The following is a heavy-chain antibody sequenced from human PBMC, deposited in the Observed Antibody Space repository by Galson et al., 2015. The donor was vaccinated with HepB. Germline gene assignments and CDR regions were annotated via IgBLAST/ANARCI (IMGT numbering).Heavy chain of an antibody. CDR1: GFILSSYG. D-gene: IGHD3-10*01. V-gene: IGHV3-33*01. Sequence: SLRLSCAASGFILSSYGMHWVRQAPGKGLEWVAVIWYDGGNKYYADSVKGRFTISRDNSKNTMYLQMNSLRAEDTAVYYCARDRKDYYGTGTPLEYWGQGTLVTV. CDR3: ARDRKDYYGTGTPLEY. J-gene: IGHJ4*02. CDR2: IWYDGGNK.